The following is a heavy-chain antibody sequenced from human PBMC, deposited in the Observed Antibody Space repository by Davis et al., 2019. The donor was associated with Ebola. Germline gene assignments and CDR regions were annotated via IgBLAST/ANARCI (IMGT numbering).Heavy chain of an antibody. J-gene: IGHJ5*01. CDR2: IGAAGDT. Sequence: PGGSLRLSCAASGFTFRSYDMHWVRQAPGKGLEWVSAIGAAGDTYYPVSVKGRFTISRENAKNSLYLQMNSLRAEDTAVYYCARAGFGSTWFDCWGQGILVTVSS. V-gene: IGHV3-13*01. CDR1: GFTFRSYD. CDR3: ARAGFGSTWFDC. D-gene: IGHD6-13*01.